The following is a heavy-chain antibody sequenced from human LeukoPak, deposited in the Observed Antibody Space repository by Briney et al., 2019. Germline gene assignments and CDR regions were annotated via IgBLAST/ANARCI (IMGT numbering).Heavy chain of an antibody. D-gene: IGHD5-12*01. V-gene: IGHV3-23*01. CDR3: ANGGYGDYFDY. CDR2: ISGSGGST. J-gene: IGHJ4*02. CDR1: GFTFSSYA. Sequence: GGSLRLSCAASGFTFSSYAMSWVRQAPGKGPEWVSAISGSGGSTCYADSVKGRFTISRDNSKNTLYLQMNSLRAEDTAVYYCANGGYGDYFDYWGQGTLVTVSS.